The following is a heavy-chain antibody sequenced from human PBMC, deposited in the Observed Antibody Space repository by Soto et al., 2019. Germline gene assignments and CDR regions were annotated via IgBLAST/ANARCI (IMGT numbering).Heavy chain of an antibody. CDR3: MRDKRFCSDTSFPYFDY. CDR2: VIPNLGVT. V-gene: IGHV1-69*08. CDR1: GGTLSSYT. Sequence: QVQLVQSGAEVKKPGSSVKVSCKASGGTLSSYTFSWVRQAPGQGLEWMGRVIPNLGVTNYAKKFQGRFTIVVDTSTSTSYMELNSLIYEDTAVYYCMRDKRFCSDTSFPYFDYWGQGTLVTVSS. J-gene: IGHJ4*02. D-gene: IGHD2-2*01.